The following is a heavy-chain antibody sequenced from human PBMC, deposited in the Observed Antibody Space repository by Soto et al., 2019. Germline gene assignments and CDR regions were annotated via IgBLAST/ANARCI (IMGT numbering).Heavy chain of an antibody. Sequence: QVQLVQSGAEARKPGASLKLSCQASGYPFTSYHMHWVRQAPGQGLEWMGVINPTEGRTRYSQRFQDRVTMTRDTSTSTVYMELSSLRSEDTATYFCARGREYSFGYNWFDPWGQGTLVTVSS. CDR3: ARGREYSFGYNWFDP. J-gene: IGHJ5*02. CDR2: INPTEGRT. D-gene: IGHD5-12*01. V-gene: IGHV1-46*01. CDR1: GYPFTSYH.